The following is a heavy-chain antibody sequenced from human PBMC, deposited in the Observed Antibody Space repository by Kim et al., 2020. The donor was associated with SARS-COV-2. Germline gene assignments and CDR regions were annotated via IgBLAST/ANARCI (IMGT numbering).Heavy chain of an antibody. CDR3: VRAGWGYCSGGRCNCGGYSDY. V-gene: IGHV3-74*01. CDR1: GFTFSSYW. CDR2: INGSGSST. J-gene: IGHJ4*02. Sequence: GGSLRLSCAASGFTFSSYWMHWVRQAPGKGLVWVSRINGSGSSTFYADSVKGRFTISRDNAKSTLYLQMNRLRAEDTAVYYCVRAGWGYCSGGRCNCGGYSDYWGPGVLGTVSS. D-gene: IGHD2-15*01.